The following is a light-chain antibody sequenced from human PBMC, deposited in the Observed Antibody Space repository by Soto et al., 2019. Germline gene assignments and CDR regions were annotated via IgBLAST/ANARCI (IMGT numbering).Light chain of an antibody. CDR2: GVS. V-gene: IGLV2-14*01. Sequence: QSALTQPASVSGSPGQSITISCTGTPSDIGNYNYVSWYQQHPDKAPKLIIYGVSNRPSGVSNRFSASKSGNAASLTISGLQAEDEADYYCSSYTAYTTLWVFGGGTKVTVL. CDR3: SSYTAYTTLWV. CDR1: PSDIGNYNY. J-gene: IGLJ3*02.